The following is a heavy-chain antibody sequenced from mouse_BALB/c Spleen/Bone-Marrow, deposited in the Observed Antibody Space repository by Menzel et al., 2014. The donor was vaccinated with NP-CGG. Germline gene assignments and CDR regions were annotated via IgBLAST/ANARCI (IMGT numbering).Heavy chain of an antibody. CDR1: GYSFTACF. D-gene: IGHD2-3*01. CDR3: ARRWSGAMDY. J-gene: IGHJ4*01. CDR2: INPYNGAT. V-gene: IGHV1-37*01. Sequence: VQLQQSGPELVKPGASMKISCKASGYSFTACFIHWIKQSHVKSLEWIGRINPYNGATTYNQNFNDKASLTVDKSSSTAYMELHSLTSEDSAVYYCARRWSGAMDYWGQGTSVTVFS.